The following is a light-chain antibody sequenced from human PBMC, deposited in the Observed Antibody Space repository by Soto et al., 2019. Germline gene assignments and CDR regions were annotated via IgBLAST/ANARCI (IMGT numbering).Light chain of an antibody. CDR1: QSVSSN. Sequence: EIVMTQSPFTLSVSPGERATLSCRSSQSVSSNLAWYQQKPGQAPRLLIYGASTRATCIPARFSGSGFGTEFTLTISSLQSEDCAVYYCQQYNNWPLYTFGQSTKLEIK. J-gene: IGKJ2*01. V-gene: IGKV3D-15*01. CDR2: GAS. CDR3: QQYNNWPLYT.